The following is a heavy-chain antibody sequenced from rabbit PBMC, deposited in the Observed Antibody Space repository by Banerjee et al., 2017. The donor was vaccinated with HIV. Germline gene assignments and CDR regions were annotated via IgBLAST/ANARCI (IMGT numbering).Heavy chain of an antibody. V-gene: IGHV1S45*01. CDR3: ARGDYDGFDV. D-gene: IGHD4-2*01. CDR1: GLDFSNSYW. Sequence: QEQLEESGGDLVQPEGSLTLTCKASGLDFSNSYWICWVRQAPGKGLEWIACIYAGSSGSTYYASWAKGRFTISKTSSTTVTLQVTSLTVADTAMYFCARGDYDGFDVWGQGTLVTVS. J-gene: IGHJ3*01. CDR2: IYAGSSGST.